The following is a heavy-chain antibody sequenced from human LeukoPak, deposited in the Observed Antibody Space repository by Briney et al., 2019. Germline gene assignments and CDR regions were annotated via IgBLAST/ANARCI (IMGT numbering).Heavy chain of an antibody. J-gene: IGHJ2*01. CDR1: GGSISGSSHY. V-gene: IGHV4-39*01. CDR2: IYQSGST. D-gene: IGHD6-19*01. CDR3: ARNSSGWSFDL. Sequence: PSETLSLTCTVSGGSISGSSHYWGWLRQPPGKGLEWIGSIYQSGSTHYNFYLRSRVTISVDTSKNQFSLKLSSVTAADTSVYYCARNSSGWSFDLWGRGTLVTVS.